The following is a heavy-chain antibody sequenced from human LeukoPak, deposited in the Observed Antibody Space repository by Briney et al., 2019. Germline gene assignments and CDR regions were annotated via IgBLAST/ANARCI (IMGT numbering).Heavy chain of an antibody. CDR2: IKSKTDGGTT. CDR1: GFTFSNAW. J-gene: IGHJ4*02. Sequence: GGSLRLSCAASGFTFSNAWMSWVRQAPGKGLEWVGRIKSKTDGGTTDYAAPVKDRFTISRDDSKNTLYLQMNSLKTEDTAVYYCTTNYDFWGGYYGWGQGTLVTVSS. CDR3: TTNYDFWGGYYG. D-gene: IGHD3-3*01. V-gene: IGHV3-15*01.